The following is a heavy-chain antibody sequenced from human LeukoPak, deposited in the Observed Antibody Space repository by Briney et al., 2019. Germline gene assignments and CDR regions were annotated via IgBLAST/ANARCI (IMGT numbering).Heavy chain of an antibody. CDR1: GGSVNSYC. Sequence: SETLSPTCSVSGGSVNSYCWSWIRQSPGKGLEWIGYIYYSGSTNYNPSLKSRVTISLDTSKTQFSLKLNSVTAADTAVYYCARRYCDGDWPVMYWGQGTPVTVSS. CDR3: ARRYCDGDWPVMY. D-gene: IGHD2-21*02. V-gene: IGHV4-59*02. CDR2: IYYSGST. J-gene: IGHJ4*02.